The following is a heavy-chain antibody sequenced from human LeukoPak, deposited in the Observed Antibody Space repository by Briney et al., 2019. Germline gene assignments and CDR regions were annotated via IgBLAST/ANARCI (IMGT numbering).Heavy chain of an antibody. CDR3: AKGRGYYGYAADYFQD. D-gene: IGHD3-10*01. CDR2: ISSSSTTI. CDR1: GFTFNSYS. Sequence: PGGSLRLSCAASGFTFNSYSMSWVRQAPGKGLEWLSHISSSSTTIYYADSVRGRFTISRDNSKNTLYLQMNSLRAEDTAVYYCAKGRGYYGYAADYFQDWGQGTLVTVSS. V-gene: IGHV3-48*01. J-gene: IGHJ1*01.